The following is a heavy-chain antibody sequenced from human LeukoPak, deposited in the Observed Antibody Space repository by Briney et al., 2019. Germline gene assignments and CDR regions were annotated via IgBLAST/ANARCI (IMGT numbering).Heavy chain of an antibody. V-gene: IGHV3-30*18. D-gene: IGHD3-22*01. CDR1: GFTFSHYD. Sequence: GGSLTLSCAASGFTFSHYDMHWLRQAPGKGLEWVAVISFDGTNKFYADSVKGRFTISRDNSKNALYLQMNRLRAEYTAVYYCAKGGYYERPWYFDYWGQGTLVTVSS. J-gene: IGHJ4*02. CDR3: AKGGYYERPWYFDY. CDR2: ISFDGTNK.